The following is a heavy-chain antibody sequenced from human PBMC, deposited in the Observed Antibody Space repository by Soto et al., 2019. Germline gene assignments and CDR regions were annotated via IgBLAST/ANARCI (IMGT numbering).Heavy chain of an antibody. D-gene: IGHD2-15*01. CDR3: AKGDCSGGSCYRGFDS. J-gene: IGHJ4*02. CDR2: ISGSGATT. V-gene: IGHV3-23*01. CDR1: GFTFNNYA. Sequence: PGGSLRLSCAASGFTFNNYAMTWVRQAQGAGLEWVSTISGSGATTYYTDSVKGRFTISRDNSKHTLSLQMNSLRADDTAMYYCAKGDCSGGSCYRGFDSWGQGALVTVSS.